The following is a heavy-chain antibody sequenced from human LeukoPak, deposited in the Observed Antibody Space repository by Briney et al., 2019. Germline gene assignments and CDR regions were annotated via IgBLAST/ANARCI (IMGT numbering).Heavy chain of an antibody. CDR2: ISSSGSTI. V-gene: IGHV3-11*04. Sequence: GRSLRLSCAASGFTFSDYYMSWIRQAPGKGLEWVSYISSSGSTIYYADSVKGRFTISGDNAKNSLYLQMNSLRAEDTALYYCARERGYSGYDSSFDYWGQGTLVTVSS. CDR3: ARERGYSGYDSSFDY. CDR1: GFTFSDYY. D-gene: IGHD5-12*01. J-gene: IGHJ4*02.